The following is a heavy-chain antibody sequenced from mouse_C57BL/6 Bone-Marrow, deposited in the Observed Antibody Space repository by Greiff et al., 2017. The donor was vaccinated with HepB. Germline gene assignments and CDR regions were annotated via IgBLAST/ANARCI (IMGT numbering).Heavy chain of an antibody. V-gene: IGHV14-4*01. CDR2: IDPENGDT. CDR3: TTIYYDYDVGVLFAY. CDR1: GFNIKDDY. Sequence: EVQLQQSGADLVRPGASVKLSCTASGFNIKDDYMHWVKQRPEQGLEWIGWIDPENGDTEYASKFQGKATITADTSSNTAYLQLSSLTSEDTAVYYCTTIYYDYDVGVLFAYWGQGTLVTVSA. D-gene: IGHD2-4*01. J-gene: IGHJ3*01.